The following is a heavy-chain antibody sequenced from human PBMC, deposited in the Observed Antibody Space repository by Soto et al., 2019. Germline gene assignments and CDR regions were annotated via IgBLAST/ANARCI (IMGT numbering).Heavy chain of an antibody. CDR3: TKRRNVLRFLEWSSGMEV. J-gene: IGHJ6*02. Sequence: QVQLVESGGGVVQPGRSLRLSCAASGFTFSNYGMHWVRQAPGKGLEWVAFISDDGSNKYYADSMKGRFTMSRDNSKSTLYLQMNSLRVEDTAVYYCTKRRNVLRFLEWSSGMEVGGQGTTVTVSS. CDR1: GFTFSNYG. D-gene: IGHD3-3*01. V-gene: IGHV3-30*18. CDR2: ISDDGSNK.